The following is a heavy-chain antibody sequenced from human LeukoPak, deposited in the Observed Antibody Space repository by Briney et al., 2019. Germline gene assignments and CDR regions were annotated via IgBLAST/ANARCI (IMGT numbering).Heavy chain of an antibody. Sequence: SETLSLTCTVSGGSISSYYWSWIRQPPGKGLEWIGEINHSGSTNYNPSLKSRVTISVDTSKNQLSLKLSSVTAADTAVYYCAREGNYYDSSGYLWGQGTLVTVSS. D-gene: IGHD3-22*01. J-gene: IGHJ4*02. V-gene: IGHV4-34*01. CDR2: INHSGST. CDR3: AREGNYYDSSGYL. CDR1: GGSISSYY.